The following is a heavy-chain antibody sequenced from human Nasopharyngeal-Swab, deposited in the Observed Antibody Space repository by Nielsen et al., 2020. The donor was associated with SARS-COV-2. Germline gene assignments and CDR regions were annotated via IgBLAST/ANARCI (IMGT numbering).Heavy chain of an antibody. CDR2: INPSGGST. D-gene: IGHD3-22*01. V-gene: IGHV1-46*01. CDR3: ATTQYYYDSSGYYSFDY. J-gene: IGHJ4*02. Sequence: WVRQAPGQGLEWMGIINPSGGSTSYAQKFQGRVTTTEDTSTDTAYMELSSLRSEDTAVYYCATTQYYYDSSGYYSFDYWGQGTLVTVSS.